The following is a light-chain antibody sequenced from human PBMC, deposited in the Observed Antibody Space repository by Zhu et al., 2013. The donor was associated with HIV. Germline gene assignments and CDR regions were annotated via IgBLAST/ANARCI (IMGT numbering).Light chain of an antibody. CDR1: QSISNW. V-gene: IGKV1-5*03. J-gene: IGKJ1*01. CDR2: KAS. Sequence: DIQMTQSPSSLSASVGDRVTITCRASQSISNWLAWYRQKPGKAPKLLIYKASSLKSGVPSRFSGSGSGTEFTLTISSLQPDDFATYYCQQYDTYWTFGQGTKVEI. CDR3: QQYDTYWT.